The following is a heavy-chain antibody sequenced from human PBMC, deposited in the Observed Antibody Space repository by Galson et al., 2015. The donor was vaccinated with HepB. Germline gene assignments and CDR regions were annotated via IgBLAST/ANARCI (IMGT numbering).Heavy chain of an antibody. CDR2: VSGSGDST. J-gene: IGHJ4*02. V-gene: IGHV3-23*01. CDR1: KFTFNNYA. CDR3: VKSQEMTTVQPFDY. Sequence: SLRLSCAASKFTFNNYAMSWVRQAPGKGLEWVSSVSGSGDSTYYAGSVKGRFTISRDNSKNTLYLQINSLSAEDTAIYYCVKSQEMTTVQPFDYWGRGTLVTVSS. D-gene: IGHD5-24*01.